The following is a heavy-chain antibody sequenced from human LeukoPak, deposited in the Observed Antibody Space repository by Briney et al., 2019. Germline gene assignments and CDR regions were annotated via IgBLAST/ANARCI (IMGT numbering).Heavy chain of an antibody. J-gene: IGHJ4*02. CDR2: IYYSGST. D-gene: IGHD1-26*01. V-gene: IGHV4-59*01. CDR1: GGSISSYY. CDR3: ARSGRSYYFDY. Sequence: SETLSLTCTVSGGSISSYYWSWIRQPPGKGLEWIGYIYYSGSTNYNPSLKSRVTISVDTSKNQFSLKLSSVTAADTAVYYCARSGRSYYFDYWGQGTLVTVSS.